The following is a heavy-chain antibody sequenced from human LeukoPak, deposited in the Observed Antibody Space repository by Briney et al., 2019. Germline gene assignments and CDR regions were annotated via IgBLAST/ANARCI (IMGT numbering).Heavy chain of an antibody. Sequence: SETLSLTCAVNGGSFSRYYWSWIRQPPGKGLEWIGEINHSGSTNYNPSLKSRVTISVDTSKNQFSLKLSSVTAADTAVYYCARRYDILTGYHYYYYMDVWGKGTTVTISS. V-gene: IGHV4-34*01. J-gene: IGHJ6*03. CDR2: INHSGST. D-gene: IGHD3-9*01. CDR1: GGSFSRYY. CDR3: ARRYDILTGYHYYYYMDV.